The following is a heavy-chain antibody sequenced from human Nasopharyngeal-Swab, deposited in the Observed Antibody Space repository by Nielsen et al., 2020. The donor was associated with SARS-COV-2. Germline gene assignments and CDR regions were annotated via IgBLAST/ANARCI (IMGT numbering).Heavy chain of an antibody. D-gene: IGHD3-22*01. Sequence: ASVKVSCKTSGYTFPDYYIHWLRQVPGQGLEWVGCIHPDSGDTQYAQKFQGRVTVTSDRSRSTAYIDLSRLRSDDTAVYYCARDYYDNYDSDYWGQGTLVTVSS. V-gene: IGHV1-2*02. J-gene: IGHJ4*02. CDR2: IHPDSGDT. CDR1: GYTFPDYY. CDR3: ARDYYDNYDSDY.